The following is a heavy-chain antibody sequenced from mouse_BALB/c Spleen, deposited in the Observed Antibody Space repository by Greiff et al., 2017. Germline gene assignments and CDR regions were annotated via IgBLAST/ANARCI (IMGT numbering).Heavy chain of an antibody. CDR2: IWSGGST. Sequence: VQRVESGPGLVQPSQSLSITCTVSGFSLTSYGVHWVRQSPGKGLEWLGVIWSGGSTDYNAAFISRLSISKDNSKSQVFFKMNSLQANDTAIYYCARSGNYEGYAMDYWGQGTSVTVAS. CDR1: GFSLTSYG. V-gene: IGHV2-2*02. CDR3: ARSGNYEGYAMDY. D-gene: IGHD2-1*01. J-gene: IGHJ4*01.